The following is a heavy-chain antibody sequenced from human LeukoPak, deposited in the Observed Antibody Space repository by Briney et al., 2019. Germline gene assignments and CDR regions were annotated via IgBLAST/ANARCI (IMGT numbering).Heavy chain of an antibody. D-gene: IGHD3-22*01. CDR3: ARDGHDSSGYYYGDAFDI. V-gene: IGHV1-69*13. CDR1: GVTFSSYA. J-gene: IGHJ3*02. Sequence: GASVKVSCKASGVTFSSYAISWVRQAPGQGLEWMGGIIPIFGTANYAQKFQGRVTITADESTSTAYMELSSLRSEDTAVYYCARDGHDSSGYYYGDAFDIWGQGTMVTVSS. CDR2: IIPIFGTA.